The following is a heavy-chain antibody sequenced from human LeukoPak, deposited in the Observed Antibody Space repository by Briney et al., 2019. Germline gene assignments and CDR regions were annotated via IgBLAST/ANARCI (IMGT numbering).Heavy chain of an antibody. CDR1: GDSLSSSSSY. Sequence: SETLSLTCTVSGDSLSSSSSYWSWLRQPPGKGLEWIGQIDHSGSTNYNPSLKSRVPISVDTSKNQFSLKLSSVTAADTAVYYGARRQIREGGYSSGWYYVQKNNWFDPWGQGTLVTVSS. CDR2: IDHSGST. V-gene: IGHV4-39*07. J-gene: IGHJ5*02. CDR3: ARRQIREGGYSSGWYYVQKNNWFDP. D-gene: IGHD6-19*01.